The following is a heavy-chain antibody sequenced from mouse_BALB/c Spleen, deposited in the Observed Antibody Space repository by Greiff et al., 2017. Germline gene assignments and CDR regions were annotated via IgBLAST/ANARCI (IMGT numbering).Heavy chain of an antibody. CDR1: GYSFTDYI. CDR3: ARDTTATRAMDY. V-gene: IGHV1-39*01. CDR2: INPYYGST. Sequence: EVQLQQTGPELVKPGASVKISCKASGYSFTDYIMLWVKQSHGKSLEWIGNINPYYGSTSYNLKFKGKATLTVDKSSSTAYMQLNSLTSEDSAVYYCARDTTATRAMDYWGQGTSVTVSS. D-gene: IGHD1-2*01. J-gene: IGHJ4*01.